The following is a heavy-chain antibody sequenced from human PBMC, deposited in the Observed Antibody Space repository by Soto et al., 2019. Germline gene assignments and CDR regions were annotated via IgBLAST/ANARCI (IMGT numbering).Heavy chain of an antibody. CDR1: CGSISSSNW. J-gene: IGHJ4*02. CDR3: AGLYYYDSSGYYYQIFDY. V-gene: IGHV4-4*02. CDR2: IYHSGST. Sequence: LXLTCAVSCGSISSSNWWSWVRQPPGKVLEWIGEIYHSGSTNYNPSLKSRVTISVDKSKNQFSLKLSSVTAADTAVYYCAGLYYYDSSGYYYQIFDYWGQGTLVTVSS. D-gene: IGHD3-22*01.